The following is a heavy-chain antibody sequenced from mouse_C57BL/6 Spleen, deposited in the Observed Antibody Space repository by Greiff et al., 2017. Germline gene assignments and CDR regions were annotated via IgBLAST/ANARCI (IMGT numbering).Heavy chain of an antibody. D-gene: IGHD1-1*01. CDR3: ATTVVAKGYFDV. CDR2: IFPGSGST. Sequence: QVQLQQSGPELVKPGASVKISCKASGYTFTDYYINWVKQRPGQGLEWIGWIFPGSGSTYYNEKFKGKATLTVDKSSSTAYMFLSSLTSEDSAVYFSATTVVAKGYFDVWGTGTTVTVSS. V-gene: IGHV1-75*01. J-gene: IGHJ1*03. CDR1: GYTFTDYY.